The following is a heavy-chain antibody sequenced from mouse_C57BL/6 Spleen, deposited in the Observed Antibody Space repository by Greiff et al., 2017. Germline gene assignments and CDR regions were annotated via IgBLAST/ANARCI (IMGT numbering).Heavy chain of an antibody. D-gene: IGHD1-1*01. J-gene: IGHJ3*01. V-gene: IGHV5-4*01. CDR3: ARDYYGSSSRGFAC. CDR2: ISDGGSYT. Sequence: EVQGVESGGGLVKPGGSLKLSCAASGFTFSSYAMSWVRQTPEKRLEWVATISDGGSYTYYPDNVKGRFTISRDNAKNNLYLQMSHLKSEDTAMYYCARDYYGSSSRGFACWGQGTLVTVSA. CDR1: GFTFSSYA.